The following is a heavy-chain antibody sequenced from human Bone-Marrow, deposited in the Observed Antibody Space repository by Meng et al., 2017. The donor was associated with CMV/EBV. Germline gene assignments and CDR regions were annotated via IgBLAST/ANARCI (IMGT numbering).Heavy chain of an antibody. J-gene: IGHJ4*02. D-gene: IGHD3-22*01. Sequence: SETLSLTCAVSGGSISSSNWWSWVRQPPGKGLEWIGEIYHSGRTNYNPSLKSRVTISVDTSKNQFALKVRSVTAADTAVYYCARGPYYDGSGPFDYWGQGTLVTVSS. CDR3: ARGPYYDGSGPFDY. CDR2: IYHSGRT. CDR1: GGSISSSNW. V-gene: IGHV4-4*02.